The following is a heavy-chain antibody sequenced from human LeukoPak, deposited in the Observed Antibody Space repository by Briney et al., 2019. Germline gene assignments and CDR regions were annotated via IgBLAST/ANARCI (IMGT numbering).Heavy chain of an antibody. D-gene: IGHD3-22*01. CDR1: GFTFSSYS. Sequence: GGSLRLSCAASGFTFSSYSMNWVRQAPGKGLEWVSYISSSSSTIYYADSVKGRFTISRDNAKNSLYLQMNSLRAEDTAVYYCARDYGYYYDSSGYYQGGDYWGQGTLVTVSS. J-gene: IGHJ4*02. V-gene: IGHV3-48*01. CDR2: ISSSSSTI. CDR3: ARDYGYYYDSSGYYQGGDY.